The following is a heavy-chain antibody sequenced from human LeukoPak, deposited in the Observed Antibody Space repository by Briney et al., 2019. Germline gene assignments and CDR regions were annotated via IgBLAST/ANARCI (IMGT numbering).Heavy chain of an antibody. V-gene: IGHV1-2*02. CDR2: INPNSGGT. CDR1: GYTFTGYY. Sequence: ASVKVSCKASGYTFTGYYKHWVRQAPGQGLEWMGWINPNSGGTNYAQKFQGRVTMTRDTSISTTYMELSRLRSDDTAVYYCARDRGRGLLLLFWGQGTLVTVSS. D-gene: IGHD3-22*01. CDR3: ARDRGRGLLLLF. J-gene: IGHJ4*02.